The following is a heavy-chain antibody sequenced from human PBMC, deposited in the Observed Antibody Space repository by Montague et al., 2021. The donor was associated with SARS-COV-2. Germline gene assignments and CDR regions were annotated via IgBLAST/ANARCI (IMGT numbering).Heavy chain of an antibody. J-gene: IGHJ6*02. V-gene: IGHV3-66*02. Sequence: SLRLSCAAAGLTVSENYMSWVRQAPGKRLEWVALLFRGGKPYYADSVKGRFTISRDGSNNILFLQMNSVRLEDTAVYVCAREEGGVGGVLGPLLYHGMDVWGQGTTVTVSS. CDR2: LFRGGKP. D-gene: IGHD3-16*01. CDR1: GLTVSENY. CDR3: AREEGGVGGVLGPLLYHGMDV.